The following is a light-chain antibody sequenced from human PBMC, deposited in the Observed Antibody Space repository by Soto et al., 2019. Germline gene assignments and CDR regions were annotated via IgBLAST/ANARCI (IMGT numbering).Light chain of an antibody. V-gene: IGLV2-14*03. Sequence: QSALTQPASVSGSPGQSITISCTGASSDVGGYNYVSWYQQHPGKAPKLIIYDVSYRPSGVSDRFSGSKSGNTASLTISGRQAEDEADYHCSSYISTDTYHVFGTGTKLTVL. CDR3: SSYISTDTYHV. J-gene: IGLJ1*01. CDR1: SSDVGGYNY. CDR2: DVS.